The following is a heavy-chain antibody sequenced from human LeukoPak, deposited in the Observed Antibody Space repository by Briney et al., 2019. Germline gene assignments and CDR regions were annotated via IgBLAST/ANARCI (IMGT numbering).Heavy chain of an antibody. CDR3: AGGQDFYYYYGMDV. CDR1: GGTFSSYA. V-gene: IGHV1-69*04. J-gene: IGHJ6*02. CDR2: IIPILGIA. Sequence: SVKVSCKASGGTFSSYAISWVRQAPGQGLEWMGRIIPILGIASYAQKFQGRVTITADKSTSTAYMELSSLRSEDTAVYYCAGGQDFYYYYGMDVWGQGTTVTVSS.